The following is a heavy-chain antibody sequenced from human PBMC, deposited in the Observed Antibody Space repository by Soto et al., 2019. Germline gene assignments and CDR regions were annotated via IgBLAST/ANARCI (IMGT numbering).Heavy chain of an antibody. CDR3: ARIYCSSVRCSSHFDS. CDR2: IYYSGSF. V-gene: IGHV4-59*08. Sequence: SETLSLTCTVSSGSVSTYYWSWIRQPPGKGLEWIGFIYYSGSFNYNPSLKSRVTISVDTSKIQFSLKLSFVTAADTAVYFCARIYCSSVRCSSHFDSWGQGTLVTVSS. D-gene: IGHD2-2*01. J-gene: IGHJ4*02. CDR1: SGSVSTYY.